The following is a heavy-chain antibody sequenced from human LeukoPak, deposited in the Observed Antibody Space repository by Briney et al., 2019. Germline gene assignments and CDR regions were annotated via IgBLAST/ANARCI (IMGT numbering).Heavy chain of an antibody. CDR3: AKDLRVVVAAKPTDY. CDR1: GFTFSSYA. CDR2: ISGSGGST. Sequence: GGSLRLSCAASGFTFSSYAMSWVRQAPGEGLEWVSAISGSGGSTYYADSVKGRFTISRDNSKNTLYLQMNSLRAEDTAVYYCAKDLRVVVAAKPTDYWGQGTLVTVSS. J-gene: IGHJ4*02. V-gene: IGHV3-23*01. D-gene: IGHD2-15*01.